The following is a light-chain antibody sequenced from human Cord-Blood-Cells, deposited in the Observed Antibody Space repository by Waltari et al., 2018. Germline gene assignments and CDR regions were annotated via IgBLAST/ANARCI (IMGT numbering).Light chain of an antibody. CDR3: SSYTSSSTVV. J-gene: IGLJ2*01. V-gene: IGLV2-14*01. Sequence: QSARTQPASVSGSPGQSITIPWYQQHPGKAPKLMIYEVTNRPSGVSNRFSGSKSVNTASLTISGLQAEDEADYYCSSYTSSSTVVFGGGTKLTVL. CDR2: EVT.